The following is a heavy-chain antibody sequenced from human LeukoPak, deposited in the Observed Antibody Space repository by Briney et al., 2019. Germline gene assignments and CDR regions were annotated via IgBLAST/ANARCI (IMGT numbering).Heavy chain of an antibody. CDR3: GRGYCSSTSCYTFDF. V-gene: IGHV1-18*01. CDR1: GYTFTSYG. D-gene: IGHD2-2*02. J-gene: IGHJ4*02. Sequence: GASVKVSCKASGYTFTSYGISWVRQAPGQGLEWMGWISAYNGNTNYAQKLQGRVTMTTDTSTSTAYMELRSLRSDDTAAYYCGRGYCSSTSCYTFDFWGQGTLVTVSS. CDR2: ISAYNGNT.